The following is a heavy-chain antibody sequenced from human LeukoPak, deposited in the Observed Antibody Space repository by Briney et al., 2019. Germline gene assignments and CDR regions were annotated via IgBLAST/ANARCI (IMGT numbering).Heavy chain of an antibody. V-gene: IGHV4-59*01. Sequence: NSSETLSLTCTVSGGSISSYYWSWIRQPPGKGLEWIGYIYYSGSTNYNPSLKSRVTISVDTSKNQFSLKLSSVTAADTAVYYCARSCYYGSGSYCFDYWGQGTPVTVSS. D-gene: IGHD3-10*01. CDR1: GGSISSYY. CDR3: ARSCYYGSGSYCFDY. CDR2: IYYSGST. J-gene: IGHJ4*02.